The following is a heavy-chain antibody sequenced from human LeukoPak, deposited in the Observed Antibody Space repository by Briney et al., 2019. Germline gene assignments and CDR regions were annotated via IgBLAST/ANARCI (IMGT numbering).Heavy chain of an antibody. CDR2: ISAYNGNT. J-gene: IGHJ3*02. D-gene: IGHD4-11*01. Sequence: ASVKVSCXASGYTFTSYGISWVRLAPGQGLEWMGWISAYNGNTNYAQKLQGRVTMTTDTSTSTAYMELRSLRSDDTAVYYCEGHLTTLDSYAFDIWGQGTMVTVSS. CDR3: EGHLTTLDSYAFDI. CDR1: GYTFTSYG. V-gene: IGHV1-18*01.